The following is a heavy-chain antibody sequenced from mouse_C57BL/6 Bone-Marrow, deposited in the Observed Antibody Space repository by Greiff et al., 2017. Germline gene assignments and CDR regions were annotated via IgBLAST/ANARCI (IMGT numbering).Heavy chain of an antibody. CDR1: GYTFTSYW. D-gene: IGHD3-2*02. V-gene: IGHV1-64*01. CDR2: IHPNSGST. CDR3: ARRSSGYGDAMDY. J-gene: IGHJ4*01. Sequence: QVQLQQPGAELVKPWASVKLSCKASGYTFTSYWMHWVKQRPGQGLEWIGMIHPNSGSTNYNEKFKSKATLTVDKSSSTAYMQLSSLTSEDSAVYYCARRSSGYGDAMDYWGQGTSVTVSS.